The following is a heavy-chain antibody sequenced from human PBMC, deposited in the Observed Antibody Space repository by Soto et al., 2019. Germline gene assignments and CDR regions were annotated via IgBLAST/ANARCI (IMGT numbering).Heavy chain of an antibody. J-gene: IGHJ4*02. V-gene: IGHV1-18*01. CDR1: GYTFTTYG. CDR3: AIDFTTSSSWPYYSDY. CDR2: ISAYSGST. D-gene: IGHD6-13*01. Sequence: QVQLVPSGAEVKKPGASVKVSCKASGYTFTTYGISWVRQAPGQGLEWMGWISAYSGSTKFAQKRQGRVTMTTATSTTTAYMELRSLTSDDTAVYYCAIDFTTSSSWPYYSDYWGQGTLVTVSS.